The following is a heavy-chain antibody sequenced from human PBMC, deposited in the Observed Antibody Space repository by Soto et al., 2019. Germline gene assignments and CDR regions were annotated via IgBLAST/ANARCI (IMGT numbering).Heavy chain of an antibody. V-gene: IGHV5-51*01. Sequence: PGESLKISCKASGYIFTSYWINWVRQMPGKGLEWMGIIYPGDSDTRYNPSFQGQITISADKSINTAYLQWSSLKASDSAVYYRARRGDSSGFIDSWGQGTLVTVSS. CDR2: IYPGDSDT. CDR3: ARRGDSSGFIDS. D-gene: IGHD3-22*01. CDR1: GYIFTSYW. J-gene: IGHJ4*02.